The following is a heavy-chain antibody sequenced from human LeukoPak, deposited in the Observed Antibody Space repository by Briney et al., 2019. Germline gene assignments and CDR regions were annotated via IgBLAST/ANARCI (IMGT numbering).Heavy chain of an antibody. D-gene: IGHD6-13*01. V-gene: IGHV4-34*01. J-gene: IGHJ5*02. CDR3: ASDPGICSSCGWFDP. CDR1: GGSFSGYY. Sequence: MASETLSLTCAVYGGSFSGYYWSWIRQPPGKGLEWIGEINHSGGTNYNPSLKSRVTISVDTSKNQFSLKLSSVTAADTAVYYCASDPGICSSCGWFDPWGQGTLVTVSS. CDR2: INHSGGT.